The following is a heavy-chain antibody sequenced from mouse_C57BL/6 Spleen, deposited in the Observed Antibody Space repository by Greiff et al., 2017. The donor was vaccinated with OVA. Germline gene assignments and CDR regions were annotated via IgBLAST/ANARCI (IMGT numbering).Heavy chain of an antibody. CDR2: INPSTGGT. CDR1: GYSFTGYY. D-gene: IGHD2-3*01. J-gene: IGHJ3*01. V-gene: IGHV1-42*01. CDR3: ASLYDSYLAY. Sequence: VQLQQSGPELVKPGASVKISCKASGYSFTGYYMNWVKQSPEKSLEWIGEINPSTGGTTYNQKFKAKATLTVDKSSSTAYMQLKSLTSEDSAVYYCASLYDSYLAYWGQGTLVTVSA.